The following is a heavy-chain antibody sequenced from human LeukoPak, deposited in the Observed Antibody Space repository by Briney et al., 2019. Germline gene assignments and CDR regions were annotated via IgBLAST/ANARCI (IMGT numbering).Heavy chain of an antibody. CDR3: AKDRGIISDY. Sequence: GGSLRLSCAASGFTFSSNGMSWVRQAPGKGLEWVSAISGSGGSTYYADSVKGRFTVSRDNSKNTLYLQMNSLRVEDTAVYYCAKDRGIISDYWGQGTLVTVSS. D-gene: IGHD3-10*01. CDR2: ISGSGGST. J-gene: IGHJ4*02. CDR1: GFTFSSNG. V-gene: IGHV3-23*01.